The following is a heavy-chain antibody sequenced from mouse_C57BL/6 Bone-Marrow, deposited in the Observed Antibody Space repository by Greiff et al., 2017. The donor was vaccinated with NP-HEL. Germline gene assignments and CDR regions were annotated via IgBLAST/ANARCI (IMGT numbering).Heavy chain of an antibody. CDR1: GYTFTDYS. D-gene: IGHD2-5*01. CDR3: ARYEVDYSIYVRFAD. J-gene: IGHJ3*01. Sequence: VQLQQSGPELVKPGASVKLSCKASGYTFTDYSIHWVKQRPGQGLEWIGWFYPGGGSTKYNEKFKGKATLTADKSSSTAYMELSRLTSEDSAVYFCARYEVDYSIYVRFADWGKGTPVTVSA. V-gene: IGHV1-62-2*01. CDR2: FYPGGGST.